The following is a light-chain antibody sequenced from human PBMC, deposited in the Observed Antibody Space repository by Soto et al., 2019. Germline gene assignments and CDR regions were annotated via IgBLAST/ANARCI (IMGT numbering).Light chain of an antibody. J-gene: IGKJ1*01. Sequence: DIQMTQSPSSLSASVGDRVTITCRASQNIGNYLQWYQQQPGKAPKLLIYSVSTLKTGVPSRFSGSGSGTDFTLTISRLQAEDFSTFYWQHSYYSPTCTFGQGTKVEIK. CDR3: QHSYYSPTCT. V-gene: IGKV1-39*01. CDR1: QNIGNY. CDR2: SVS.